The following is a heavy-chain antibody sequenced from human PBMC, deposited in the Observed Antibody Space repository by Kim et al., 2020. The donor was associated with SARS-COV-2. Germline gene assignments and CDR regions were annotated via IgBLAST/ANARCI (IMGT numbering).Heavy chain of an antibody. CDR2: ISSSSTI. V-gene: IGHV3-48*02. Sequence: GGSLRLSCAASGFTFSSYSMNWVRQAPGKGLEWVSYISSSSTIYYADSVKGRFTISRDNAKNSVYLQMNSLRDEDTAGYYCARSGNFRVDYWGQGTLGTV. J-gene: IGHJ4*02. CDR3: ARSGNFRVDY. CDR1: GFTFSSYS.